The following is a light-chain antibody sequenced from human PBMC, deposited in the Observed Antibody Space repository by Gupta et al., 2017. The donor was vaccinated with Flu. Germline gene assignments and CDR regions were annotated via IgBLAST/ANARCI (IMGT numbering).Light chain of an antibody. Sequence: VMPQSPDSLDVSLGETASINCKSSHSVYYSPNYKNYLVWYQQKTGRPPELLIYWASTRESGVPDRFSGSCSWTDFTLTINNVQAEDVAVYYCQPHWDTPPSFGQGTKL. CDR1: HSVYYSPNYKNY. CDR2: WAS. J-gene: IGKJ2*01. V-gene: IGKV4-1*01. CDR3: QPHWDTPPS.